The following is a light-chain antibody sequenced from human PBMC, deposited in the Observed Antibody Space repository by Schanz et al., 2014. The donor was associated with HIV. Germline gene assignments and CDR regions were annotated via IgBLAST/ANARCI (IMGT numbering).Light chain of an antibody. CDR1: SGHSDYA. J-gene: IGLJ3*02. V-gene: IGLV4-69*01. Sequence: QLVLTQSPSASASLGASVKIACTLSSGHSDYAIAWHQQQPQKGPRSLMKVDNGGTHTKGDGIPDRFSGSSSGAERYLIISSLQSEDEADYYCQTWGTGIRVFGGGTKLTVL. CDR2: VDNGGTH. CDR3: QTWGTGIRV.